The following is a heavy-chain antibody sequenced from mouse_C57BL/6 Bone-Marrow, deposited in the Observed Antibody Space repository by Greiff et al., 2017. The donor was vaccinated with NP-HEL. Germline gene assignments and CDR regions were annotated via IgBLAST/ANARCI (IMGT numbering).Heavy chain of an antibody. V-gene: IGHV1-82*01. CDR1: GYAFSSSW. CDR2: IYPGDGDT. D-gene: IGHD2-1*01. Sequence: LVEPGASVKISCKASGYAFSSSWMNWVKQRPGKGLEWIGRIYPGDGDTTYNGKFKCKVTLTADKSSSTAYMQLSSLTSEDSAVYFCAYGNYAWFAYWGQGTLVTVSA. J-gene: IGHJ3*01. CDR3: AYGNYAWFAY.